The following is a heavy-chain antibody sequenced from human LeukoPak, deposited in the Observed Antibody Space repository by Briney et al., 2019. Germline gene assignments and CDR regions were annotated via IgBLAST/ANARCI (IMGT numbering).Heavy chain of an antibody. CDR3: AKALGRHSSSPYYYMDV. J-gene: IGHJ6*03. CDR2: IGGSGDNT. Sequence: GGSLRLSCAASGFIFSSYAMNWVRQAPGKGLEWVSGIGGSGDNTYHADSVKGRFTISRDNSKNTLYLQMNSLRAEDTAEYYCAKALGRHSSSPYYYMDVWGKGTTVTVSS. CDR1: GFIFSSYA. V-gene: IGHV3-23*01. D-gene: IGHD6-13*01.